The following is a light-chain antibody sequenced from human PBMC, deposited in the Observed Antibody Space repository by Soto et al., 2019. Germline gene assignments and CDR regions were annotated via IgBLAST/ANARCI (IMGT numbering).Light chain of an antibody. CDR2: VAS. J-gene: IGKJ4*01. V-gene: IGKV3-15*01. CDR1: QSVSSN. CDR3: QQYNNWPPVT. Sequence: EIVMTQSPATLSVSPGERATLSCRASQSVSSNLAWYHQKPGQAPRLLIYVASTMATGSPARFSGSGSGTEFTLTISSLQPEDFAVYYCQQYNNWPPVTFGGGTKVEIK.